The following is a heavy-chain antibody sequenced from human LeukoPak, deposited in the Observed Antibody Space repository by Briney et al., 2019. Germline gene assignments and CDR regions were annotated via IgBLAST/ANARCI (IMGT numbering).Heavy chain of an antibody. V-gene: IGHV4-59*01. D-gene: IGHD2-8*01. CDR3: ARGGPYNDIVLMVYAIKRGVFDY. J-gene: IGHJ4*02. CDR1: GGSISSYY. CDR2: IYYSGST. Sequence: SETLSLTCTVSGGSISSYYWSWIRQPPGKGLDWIGYIYYSGSTNYDPSLKSRVTISADTSKNQFSLKLSSVTAADTAVYYCARGGPYNDIVLMVYAIKRGVFDYWGQGTLVTVSS.